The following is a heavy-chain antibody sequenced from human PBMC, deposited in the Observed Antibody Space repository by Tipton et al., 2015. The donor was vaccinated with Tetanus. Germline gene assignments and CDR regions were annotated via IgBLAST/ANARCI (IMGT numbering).Heavy chain of an antibody. CDR3: ARTFFISGGRIRGGCPFDV. CDR1: GDSITNKDYY. V-gene: IGHV4-39*01. Sequence: TLSLTCNVSGDSITNKDYYWGWIRQPPGQGLEWLATVYYIGSTYYNPSLKSRLSISVAPSRNLFSLQLRSLTAADTAIYYCARTFFISGGRIRGGCPFDVWGQGTLVTVSS. J-gene: IGHJ3*01. D-gene: IGHD6-19*01. CDR2: VYYIGST.